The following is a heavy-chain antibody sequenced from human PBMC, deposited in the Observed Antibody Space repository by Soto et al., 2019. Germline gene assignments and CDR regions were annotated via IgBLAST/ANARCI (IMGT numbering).Heavy chain of an antibody. CDR2: ISSTTNYI. CDR1: GFTFSRYS. J-gene: IGHJ4*02. Sequence: EVQLVESGGGLVRPGGSLRLSCAASGFTFSRYSMNWVRQAPGKGLEWVSSISSTTNYIYYADSMKGRFTVSRDNAKNSVYMDMYSLSDENTVVYYCAGESEDGTSNFDYWGQGTLVTVSS. CDR3: AGESEDGTSNFDY. V-gene: IGHV3-21*01.